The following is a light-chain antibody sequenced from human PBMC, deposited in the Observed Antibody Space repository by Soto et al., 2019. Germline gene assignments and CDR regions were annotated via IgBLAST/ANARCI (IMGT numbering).Light chain of an antibody. CDR2: NAS. Sequence: DIQMTQSPSTLSGSVGDRVTIACGASQTISSWLAWYQQKPGQAPKLLIYNASTLKSGVPSRFSGSGYGTEFTLTISSLQTDDFATYYCQHYNSYSEAFGQGTKVDIK. CDR3: QHYNSYSEA. CDR1: QTISSW. J-gene: IGKJ1*01. V-gene: IGKV1-5*03.